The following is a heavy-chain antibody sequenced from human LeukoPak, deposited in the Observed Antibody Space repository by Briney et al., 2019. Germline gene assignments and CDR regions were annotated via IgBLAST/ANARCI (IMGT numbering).Heavy chain of an antibody. J-gene: IGHJ4*02. V-gene: IGHV1-2*02. D-gene: IGHD3-10*01. CDR3: ARDSGERGSGSYLIAY. CDR1: GYTFTIYY. CDR2: INPNSGCT. Sequence: ASVKVSCKASGYTFTIYYMHWVRQSPGQSLEWIVWINPNSGCTNYAQKFQGRVTMTRDTSISTAYMELRRLRSDDTAVYYCARDSGERGSGSYLIAYWGQGTLVTVSS.